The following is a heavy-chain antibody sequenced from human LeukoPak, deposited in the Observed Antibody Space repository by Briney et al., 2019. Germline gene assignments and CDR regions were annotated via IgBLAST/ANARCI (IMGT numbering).Heavy chain of an antibody. CDR3: ARGRGWGILDS. D-gene: IGHD6-19*01. CDR1: GYPFTSFD. Sequence: EASVKVSCKTSGYPFTSFDIHWVRQAAGHGLEWMSWMTPNSEKRGYAQKFQGRVTMTADTSIDTAYMELSSLTFDDTATYYCARGRGWGILDSWGQGNLVTVSS. J-gene: IGHJ4*02. V-gene: IGHV1-8*01. CDR2: MTPNSEKR.